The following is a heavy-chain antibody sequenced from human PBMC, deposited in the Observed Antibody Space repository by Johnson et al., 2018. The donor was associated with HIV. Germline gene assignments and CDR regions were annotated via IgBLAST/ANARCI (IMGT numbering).Heavy chain of an antibody. Sequence: QVQLVESGGGLVQPGRSLRLSCAASGFTFDDYAMHWVRQAPGKGLEWVAVISYDGSNKYYADSVKGRFTISRDNSKNMLYLQMDSLRFEDTAVYFCLQDGYCSSANCHTGAFEVWGRGTTVTVSS. D-gene: IGHD2-2*02. CDR3: LQDGYCSSANCHTGAFEV. J-gene: IGHJ3*01. CDR1: GFTFDDYA. CDR2: ISYDGSNK. V-gene: IGHV3-30*04.